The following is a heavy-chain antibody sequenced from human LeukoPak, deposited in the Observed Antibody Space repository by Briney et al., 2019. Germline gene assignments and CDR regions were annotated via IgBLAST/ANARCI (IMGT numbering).Heavy chain of an antibody. CDR3: ALQGIAAAERDY. CDR1: GFTFSSYA. CDR2: ISGSGGST. Sequence: PGGSLRLSCAASGFTFSSYAMSWVRQAPGKGLEWVSAISGSGGSTYYADSVKGRFTISRDNAKNSLYLQMNSLRAEDTAVYYCALQGIAAAERDYWGQGTLVTVSS. J-gene: IGHJ4*02. V-gene: IGHV3-23*01. D-gene: IGHD6-13*01.